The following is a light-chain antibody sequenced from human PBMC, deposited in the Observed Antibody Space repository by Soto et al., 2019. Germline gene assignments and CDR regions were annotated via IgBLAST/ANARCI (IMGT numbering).Light chain of an antibody. Sequence: QSVLTQPPSVSAAPGQKVTISCSGSSSNIGNNYVSWYQQLPGTAPKLLIYDNNKRPSGIPDRFSGSKSGTSATLDITGLQTGDEAGYYCGTWDSSLSAVVFGGGTKLTVL. V-gene: IGLV1-51*01. CDR1: SSNIGNNY. CDR3: GTWDSSLSAVV. CDR2: DNN. J-gene: IGLJ2*01.